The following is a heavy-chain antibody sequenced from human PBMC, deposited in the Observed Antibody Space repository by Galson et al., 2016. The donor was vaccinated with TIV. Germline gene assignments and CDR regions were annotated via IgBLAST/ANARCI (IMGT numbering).Heavy chain of an antibody. V-gene: IGHV6-1*01. CDR2: TFYRSKWYN. CDR1: GDSVSSNSAA. CDR3: ASATPSVFGIITTLDS. D-gene: IGHD3-3*01. Sequence: CAISGDSVSSNSAAWNWLRQSPSRGLEWLGRTFYRSKWYNDYAPSVKSRITINPDTSKSQFSLQLNSVTPEDTAVYYCASATPSVFGIITTLDSWGQGTLVTVSS. J-gene: IGHJ4*02.